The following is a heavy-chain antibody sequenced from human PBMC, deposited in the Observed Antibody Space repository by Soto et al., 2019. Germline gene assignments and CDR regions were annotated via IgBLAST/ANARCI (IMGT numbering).Heavy chain of an antibody. CDR2: ITISGNYI. CDR1: GFAFQTYT. J-gene: IGHJ5*02. V-gene: IGHV3-21*01. D-gene: IGHD2-8*01. Sequence: EGQLVESGGGLVKPGGSLRLSCAASGFAFQTYTMAWLRQPPGKGLEWVSSITISGNYIYYADSVKGRFTISRDNGRNSVYLQMNSLRAEDTAVYYCAKVGVLRTNFRWFDLWGQGTLVTVSS. CDR3: AKVGVLRTNFRWFDL.